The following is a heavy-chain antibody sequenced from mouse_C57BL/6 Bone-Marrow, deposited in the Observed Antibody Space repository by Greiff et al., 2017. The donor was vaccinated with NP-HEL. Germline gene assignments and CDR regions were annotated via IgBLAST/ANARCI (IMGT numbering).Heavy chain of an antibody. Sequence: QVQLKESGAELVKPGASVKLSCKASGYTFTSYWMQWVKQRPGQGLEWIGEIDPSDSYTNYNQKFKGKATLTVDTSSSTAYMQLSSLTSEDSAVYYCAREGIYYDYVDYWGQGTTLTVSS. CDR3: AREGIYYDYVDY. V-gene: IGHV1-50*01. D-gene: IGHD2-4*01. CDR1: GYTFTSYW. J-gene: IGHJ2*01. CDR2: IDPSDSYT.